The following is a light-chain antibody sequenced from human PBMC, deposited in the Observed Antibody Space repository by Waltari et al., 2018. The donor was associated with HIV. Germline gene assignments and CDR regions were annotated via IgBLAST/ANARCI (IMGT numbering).Light chain of an antibody. Sequence: QSVLTQPPSASGTPGQRVTIPCSGSSSNIGSNSVYWYQQLPGTAPKLLIYRNYQRPSGVPDRFSGSKSGTSASLAISGLRSEDEGDFYCASWDDSLRNWVFGGGTKLTVL. CDR2: RNY. CDR3: ASWDDSLRNWV. CDR1: SSNIGSNS. V-gene: IGLV1-47*01. J-gene: IGLJ3*02.